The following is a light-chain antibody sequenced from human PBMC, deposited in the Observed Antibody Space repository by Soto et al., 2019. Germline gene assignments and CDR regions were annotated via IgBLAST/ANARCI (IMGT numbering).Light chain of an antibody. V-gene: IGLV2-14*01. J-gene: IGLJ1*01. Sequence: QSALTQPASVSGSPGQSITLLCTGTSSDVGGYNCVSRYQQHPGKAPKLMIHDVTNRPSGVSNRFSGSKSGNTASLTISGLQAEDEADYYCSSYTSSSSYVFGTGTKLTVL. CDR3: SSYTSSSSYV. CDR1: SSDVGGYNC. CDR2: DVT.